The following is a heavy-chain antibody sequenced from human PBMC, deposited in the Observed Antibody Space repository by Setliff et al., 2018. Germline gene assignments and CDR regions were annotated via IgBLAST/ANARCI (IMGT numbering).Heavy chain of an antibody. CDR1: GASINSLSW. J-gene: IGHJ4*02. Sequence: KPSETLSLTCTVSGASINSLSWWSWVRQPPGKGVEWIGEVYHDGNDKYTPSVHYSPSLKSRVTISIDKSNNQFSLKLTSMTAADTAVYYCARRGNRGSGWYAGIDYWGQGTLVTVSS. CDR2: VYHDGND. D-gene: IGHD6-19*01. V-gene: IGHV4-4*02. CDR3: ARRGNRGSGWYAGIDY.